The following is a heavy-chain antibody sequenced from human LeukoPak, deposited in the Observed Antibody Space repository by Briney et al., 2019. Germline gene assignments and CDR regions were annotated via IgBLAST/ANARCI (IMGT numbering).Heavy chain of an antibody. V-gene: IGHV3-7*03. D-gene: IGHD3-16*02. CDR1: GFPFSTYW. CDR2: INQDGTEK. J-gene: IGHJ4*02. CDR3: AKDYDYVWGSYRLYYFEY. Sequence: GESLRLSCAASGFPFSTYWMSWVRQAPGKGLEWVANINQDGTEKYYVDSVKGRFTISRDNSKNTLYLQMNSLRAEDTAVYYCAKDYDYVWGSYRLYYFEYWGQGTLVTVSS.